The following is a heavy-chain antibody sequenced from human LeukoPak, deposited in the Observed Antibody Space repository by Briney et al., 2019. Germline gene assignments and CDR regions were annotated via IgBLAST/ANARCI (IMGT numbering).Heavy chain of an antibody. CDR3: AREKYYYDSSGYYWFDY. Sequence: ASETLSLTCTVSGGSISSYYWSWIRQPAGKGLEWIGRIYTSGSTNYNPSLKSRVTMSVDTSKNQFSLKLSSVTAADTAVYYCAREKYYYDSSGYYWFDYWGQGTLVTVSS. CDR1: GGSISSYY. J-gene: IGHJ4*02. V-gene: IGHV4-4*07. D-gene: IGHD3-22*01. CDR2: IYTSGST.